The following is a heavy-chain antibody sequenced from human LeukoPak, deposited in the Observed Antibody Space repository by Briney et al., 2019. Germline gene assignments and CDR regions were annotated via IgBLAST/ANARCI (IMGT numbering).Heavy chain of an antibody. J-gene: IGHJ6*03. D-gene: IGHD3-3*01. CDR2: MSGSGYYT. Sequence: GSLRLSCAASGFAFSNFAMSWVRQAPGKGLEWVSAMSGSGYYTYYVESVKGRFTISRDNSKNTLYLHMNSLGADDTAVYYCAKMEGQRLYDYCMDVWGRGTTVTVSS. V-gene: IGHV3-23*01. CDR1: GFAFSNFA. CDR3: AKMEGQRLYDYCMDV.